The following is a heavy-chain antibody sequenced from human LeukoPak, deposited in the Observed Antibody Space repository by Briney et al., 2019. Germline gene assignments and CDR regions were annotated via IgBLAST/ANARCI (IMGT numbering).Heavy chain of an antibody. V-gene: IGHV3-23*01. D-gene: IGHD3-16*01. Sequence: PGGSLRLSCAASTFTFSRYAMAWVRQAPGKGLEWVSAISGSGGSTYYADSVKGRFTISRDNSKNTLYLQMNSLRAEDTAVYYCAKAVSGDDAFDIWGQGTMVTVSS. CDR2: ISGSGGST. J-gene: IGHJ3*02. CDR1: TFTFSRYA. CDR3: AKAVSGDDAFDI.